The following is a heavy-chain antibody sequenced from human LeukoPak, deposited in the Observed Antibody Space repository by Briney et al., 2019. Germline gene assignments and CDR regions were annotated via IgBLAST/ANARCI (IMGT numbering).Heavy chain of an antibody. CDR1: GFTFSSYA. CDR2: ISNSGGST. J-gene: IGHJ4*02. CDR3: AKAPGGVIVWYDY. V-gene: IGHV3-23*01. Sequence: GGSLRLSCAASGFTFSSYAMSWVRQAPGKGLEGVSAISNSGGSTYYADSVKDRFTISRDNSKNTLYLQMNSLRAEDTAVYYCAKAPGGVIVWYDYWGQGTLVTVSS. D-gene: IGHD3-16*02.